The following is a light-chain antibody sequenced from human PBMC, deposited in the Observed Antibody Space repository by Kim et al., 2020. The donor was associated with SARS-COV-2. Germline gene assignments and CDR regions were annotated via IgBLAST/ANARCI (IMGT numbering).Light chain of an antibody. J-gene: IGKJ1*01. CDR2: AAS. CDR3: QKYDSAPWT. Sequence: DTQMTQSPSSLSASVVDRVTITCRASLGIRDYLAWYQQKPGEVPKLLIYAASTLQSGVPLRFSGSGSGTDFTLNISDLQPEDAATYFCQKYDSAPWTFGQGTKVDIK. V-gene: IGKV1-27*01. CDR1: LGIRDY.